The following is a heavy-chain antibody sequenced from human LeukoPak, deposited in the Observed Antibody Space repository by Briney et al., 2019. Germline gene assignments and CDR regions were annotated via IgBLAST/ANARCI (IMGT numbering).Heavy chain of an antibody. J-gene: IGHJ4*02. D-gene: IGHD1-1*01. Sequence: SETLSLTCTVSGDSVRTNNYYWSWIRQPPGEGLEWIGYIHYSGNTNYNTSLKSRVTISVDTSKSQFSLKLSSVTAADTAVYYCARVGIISEPTATFYFDYWGQGTLVTVSS. CDR3: ARVGIISEPTATFYFDY. CDR2: IHYSGNT. CDR1: GDSVRTNNYY. V-gene: IGHV4-61*01.